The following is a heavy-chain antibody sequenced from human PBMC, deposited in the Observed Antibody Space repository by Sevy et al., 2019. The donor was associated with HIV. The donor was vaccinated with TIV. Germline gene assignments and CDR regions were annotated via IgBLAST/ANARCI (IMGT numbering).Heavy chain of an antibody. CDR2: ISGTGANT. D-gene: IGHD3-22*01. CDR1: GFTFSSNA. J-gene: IGHJ3*02. Sequence: GGSLRLSCAASGFTFSSNAMSWVRQAPGKGLEWVSTISGTGANTYYADSVKGRFTISRDISKNTLYLQMNSLRVEDTAVYYCAKDQDSSDNYDAFDIWGQGTMVTVSS. CDR3: AKDQDSSDNYDAFDI. V-gene: IGHV3-23*01.